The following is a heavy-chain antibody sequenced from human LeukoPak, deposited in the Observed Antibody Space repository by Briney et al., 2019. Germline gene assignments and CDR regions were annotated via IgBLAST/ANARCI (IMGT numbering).Heavy chain of an antibody. V-gene: IGHV3-74*01. CDR2: ITSDGRTT. D-gene: IGHD3-10*02. CDR1: GFTFSSTW. CDR3: ARDRYYVPDY. J-gene: IGHJ4*02. Sequence: GGSLRLSCAASGFTFSSTWMHWFRQGAGKGLVWVSRITSDGRTTIYADSVKGRFSISRDNAKNTLYLQMNSLRAEDTAVYYCARDRYYVPDYWGQGTLVTVSS.